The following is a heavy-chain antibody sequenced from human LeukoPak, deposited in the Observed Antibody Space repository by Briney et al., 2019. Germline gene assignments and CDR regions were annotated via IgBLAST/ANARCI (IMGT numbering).Heavy chain of an antibody. D-gene: IGHD5-24*01. CDR1: GGSINSYY. J-gene: IGHJ5*02. CDR3: ARGGDGYKSPWFDP. V-gene: IGHV4-59*01. CDR2: VYYTEST. Sequence: SETLSLTCTVSGGSINSYYWSWIRQPPGKGLEWLGYVYYTESTNYNPSLKGRVTISLHTSKNQFSLNVSSVTAADTAVYYCARGGDGYKSPWFDPWGGGTLVTVSS.